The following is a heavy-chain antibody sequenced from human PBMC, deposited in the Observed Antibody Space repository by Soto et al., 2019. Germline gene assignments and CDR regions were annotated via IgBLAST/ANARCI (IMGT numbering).Heavy chain of an antibody. Sequence: SVKVSCKASGFTFTSSAVQWVRQARGQRLEWIGWIVVGSGNTNYAQKFQERVTITRDMSTSTAYMELSSLRSEDTAVYYCAEDTYYYDSSWYDFDIWGQGTMVTVSS. J-gene: IGHJ3*02. CDR2: IVVGSGNT. D-gene: IGHD3-22*01. CDR1: GFTFTSSA. V-gene: IGHV1-58*01. CDR3: AEDTYYYDSSWYDFDI.